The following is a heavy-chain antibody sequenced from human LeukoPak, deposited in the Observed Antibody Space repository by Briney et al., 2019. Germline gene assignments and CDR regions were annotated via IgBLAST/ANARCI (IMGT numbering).Heavy chain of an antibody. Sequence: GASLRLSCAASGFTFSSYGMHWVRQAPGKGLEWVAVISYDGSNKYYADSVKGRFTISRDNSKNTLYLQMNSLRAEDTAVYYCAKDGEQQLVIGAFYYYGMDVWGQGTTVTVSS. D-gene: IGHD6-13*01. CDR2: ISYDGSNK. CDR3: AKDGEQQLVIGAFYYYGMDV. J-gene: IGHJ6*02. V-gene: IGHV3-30*18. CDR1: GFTFSSYG.